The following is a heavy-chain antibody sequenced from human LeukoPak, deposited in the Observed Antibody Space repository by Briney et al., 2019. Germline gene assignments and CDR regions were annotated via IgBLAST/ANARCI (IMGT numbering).Heavy chain of an antibody. J-gene: IGHJ4*02. V-gene: IGHV4-59*02. CDR3: ATLVYSGRRYRFDT. CDR2: FLYSGTT. Sequence: SETLSLTSFDPNGAVKNYYWTGIRQPPRQGLEWVANFLYSGTTTYTPSLDNRLTLSMDTTTNTVSLRLRSVTAADTAVYYCATLVYSGRRYRFDTWGQGTLVTVSS. D-gene: IGHD1-26*01. CDR1: NGAVKNYY.